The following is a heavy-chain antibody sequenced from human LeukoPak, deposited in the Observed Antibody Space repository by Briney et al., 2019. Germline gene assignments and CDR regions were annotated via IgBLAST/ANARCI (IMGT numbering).Heavy chain of an antibody. CDR1: GGTFSSYA. CDR2: IIPIFGTA. Sequence: SVKVSCKASGGTFSSYAISWVRQAPGQGLEWMGGIIPIFGTANYAQKFQGRVTITTDESTSTAYMELSSLRSEDTTVYYCARALGIQLYTYYYMDVWGKGTTVTVSS. V-gene: IGHV1-69*05. CDR3: ARALGIQLYTYYYMDV. D-gene: IGHD5-18*01. J-gene: IGHJ6*03.